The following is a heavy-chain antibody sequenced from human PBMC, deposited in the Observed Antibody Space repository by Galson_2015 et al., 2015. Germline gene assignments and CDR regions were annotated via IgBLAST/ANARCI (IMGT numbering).Heavy chain of an antibody. D-gene: IGHD2-15*01. Sequence: PALVKPTQTLTLTCTFSGFSLSGGGVTVGWIRQPPGQALEWLALIYWDDDKRYTPSLKSRLTVNKGTSKNQVVLTPTNVDPVDTDTYFCATGGDTVSGGRGTGGFDCWGQGILVTVSS. J-gene: IGHJ4*02. CDR2: IYWDDDK. CDR1: GFSLSGGGVT. CDR3: ATGGDTVSGGRGTGGFDC. V-gene: IGHV2-5*02.